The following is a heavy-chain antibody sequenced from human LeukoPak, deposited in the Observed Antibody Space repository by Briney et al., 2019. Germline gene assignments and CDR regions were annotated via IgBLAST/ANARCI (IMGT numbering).Heavy chain of an antibody. CDR3: VKGQGRFLEWLLRFDH. D-gene: IGHD3-3*01. J-gene: IGHJ4*02. CDR1: GFTFSTFT. CDR2: TSSSGGST. Sequence: PGGSLRLSCSASGFTFSTFTMHWVRQAPGKGLEYLSATSSSGGSTYYADSVKGRFTVSRDNSKNMMYLQMTSLRVEDTAVYYCVKGQGRFLEWLLRFDHWGQGSLVTVSS. V-gene: IGHV3-64D*06.